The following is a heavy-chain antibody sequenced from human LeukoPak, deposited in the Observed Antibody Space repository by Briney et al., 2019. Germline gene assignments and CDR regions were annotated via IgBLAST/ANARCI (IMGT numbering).Heavy chain of an antibody. V-gene: IGHV1-2*02. CDR2: INLNNGDI. CDR3: ARADRLHGGPYLIGP. CDR1: GYSFTDYY. Sequence: ASVKVSCKASGYSFTDYYMHWVRQAPGQGLEWMGWINLNNGDIKSAQKFQGRVTMTGDTSITTVYMEVSWLTSDNTAIYYCARADRLHGGPYLIGPWGQGTLVTVSS. D-gene: IGHD2-21*01. J-gene: IGHJ5*02.